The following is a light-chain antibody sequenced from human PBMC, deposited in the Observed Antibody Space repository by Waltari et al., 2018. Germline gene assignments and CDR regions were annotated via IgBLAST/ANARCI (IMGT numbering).Light chain of an antibody. CDR2: GKE. J-gene: IGLJ3*02. V-gene: IGLV3-19*01. CDR3: HSRKGRDNQVV. Sequence: SSELTQGPDVSVALGQTVKITCQGDSLRTSYASWYQVKPGQAPLLVLFGKEKRPSGIPDRISGYSSGTTSSLTITGAQAEDEADYCCHSRKGRDNQVVFGGGTKLTVL. CDR1: SLRTSY.